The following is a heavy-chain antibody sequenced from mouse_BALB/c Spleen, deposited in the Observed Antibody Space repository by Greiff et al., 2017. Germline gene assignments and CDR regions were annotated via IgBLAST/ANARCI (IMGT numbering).Heavy chain of an antibody. Sequence: QVQLKESGPSLVQPSQSLSITCTVSGFSLTSYGVHWVRQSPGKGLEWLGVIWRGGSTDYNAAFMSRLSITKDNSKSQVFFKMNSLQADDTAIYYCAKTDYYGSLAWFAYWGQGTLVTVSA. CDR3: AKTDYYGSLAWFAY. V-gene: IGHV2-5-1*01. CDR1: GFSLTSYG. D-gene: IGHD1-1*01. J-gene: IGHJ3*01. CDR2: IWRGGST.